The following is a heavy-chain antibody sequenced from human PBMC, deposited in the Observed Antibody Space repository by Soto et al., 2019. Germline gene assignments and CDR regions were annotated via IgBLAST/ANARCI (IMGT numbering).Heavy chain of an antibody. CDR3: ARGGGYSVTANYGMDV. Sequence: SETLSLTCTVSGGSISSGDYYWSWIRQPPGKGLEWIGYIYYSGSTYYNPSLKSRVTISVDTSKNQFSLKLSSVTAADTAVYYCARGGGYSVTANYGMDVWGQGTTVTVSS. D-gene: IGHD2-21*01. CDR1: GGSISSGDYY. J-gene: IGHJ6*02. CDR2: IYYSGST. V-gene: IGHV4-30-4*01.